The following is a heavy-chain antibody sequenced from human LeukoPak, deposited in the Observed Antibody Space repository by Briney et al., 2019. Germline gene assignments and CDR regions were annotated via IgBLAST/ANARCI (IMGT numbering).Heavy chain of an antibody. J-gene: IGHJ4*02. Sequence: ASVKVSCKASGYTFTSYDINWVRQAPGQGLEWMGWINPNSGGTNYAQKFQGRVTMTRDTSISTAYMELISLRSHDTAVYYCARVRLGSGSYYWGQGTLVTVSS. CDR2: INPNSGGT. V-gene: IGHV1-2*02. CDR1: GYTFTSYD. D-gene: IGHD3-10*01. CDR3: ARVRLGSGSYY.